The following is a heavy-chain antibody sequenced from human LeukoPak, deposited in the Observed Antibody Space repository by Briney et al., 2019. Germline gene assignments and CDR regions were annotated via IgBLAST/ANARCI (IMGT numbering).Heavy chain of an antibody. D-gene: IGHD2-2*01. CDR3: ARVFYELLSTGHMDV. J-gene: IGHJ6*03. CDR1: GFRISHQS. V-gene: IGHV3-21*06. Sequence: GGSLRLSCAASGFRISHQSMNWVRQAPGKGLEWVSSVSSSGSLTYYADSLKGRFTIARDNAKNLLYLEMNSLRVEDTAVYYCARVFYELLSTGHMDVWGKGTTVTVSS. CDR2: VSSSGSLT.